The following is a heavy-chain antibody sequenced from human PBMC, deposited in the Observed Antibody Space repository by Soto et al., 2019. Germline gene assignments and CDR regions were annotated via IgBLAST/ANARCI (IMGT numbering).Heavy chain of an antibody. V-gene: IGHV5-51*01. CDR2: IYPGDSDT. J-gene: IGHJ6*02. D-gene: IGHD5-12*01. CDR3: ARLFRGYSGYDLYHYGMDV. Sequence: PGESLKISCKGSGYSFTSYWIGWVRQMPGKGLEWMGIIYPGDSDTRYSPSFQGQVTISADKSISTAYLQWSSLKASDTAMYYCARLFRGYSGYDLYHYGMDVWGQGTTVTVSS. CDR1: GYSFTSYW.